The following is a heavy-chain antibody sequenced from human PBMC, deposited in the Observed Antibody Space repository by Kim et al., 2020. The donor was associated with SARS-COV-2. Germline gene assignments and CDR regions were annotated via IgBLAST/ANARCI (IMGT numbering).Heavy chain of an antibody. CDR1: GYTFSCCS. V-gene: IGHV3-21*06. CDR2: ISGDSRSI. CDR3: ARFETGKHTKFSEGER. D-gene: IGHD1-1*01. J-gene: IGHJ4*02. Sequence: GGSLRLSCGASGYTFSCCSINWVRQAPGKGLEWVSSISGDSRSIQYRDSVKGRFTVSRDNAKNSVYLQMSSLRDEDTAVCYCARFETGKHTKFSEGERWGQGTLVTVSS.